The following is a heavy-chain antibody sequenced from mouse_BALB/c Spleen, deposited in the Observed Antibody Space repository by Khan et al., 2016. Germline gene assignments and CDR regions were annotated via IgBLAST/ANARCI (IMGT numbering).Heavy chain of an antibody. V-gene: IGHV3-8*02. D-gene: IGHD1-1*01. CDR1: GDSITSGY. J-gene: IGHJ4*01. CDR3: ARYDGSSYVCGMDC. Sequence: EVQLQESGPSLVKPSQTLSLTCSVTGDSITSGYWNWIRKFPGNKLEYMGYISYSGGTYNNPSLKSRISITRDTSKNPYYLQLNSVPTEDTGTYCCARYDGSSYVCGMDCWGQGLSVTGSS. CDR2: ISYSGGT.